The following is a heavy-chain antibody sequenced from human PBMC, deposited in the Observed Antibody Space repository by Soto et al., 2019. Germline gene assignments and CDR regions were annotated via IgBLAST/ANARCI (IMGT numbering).Heavy chain of an antibody. D-gene: IGHD2-15*01. CDR2: INGDGNSI. V-gene: IGHV3-74*03. J-gene: IGHJ4*02. CDR3: AKGLHCSGGSCYPNYYDF. CDR1: GFPFSSYW. Sequence: PGGSLRLSCAASGFPFSSYWMHWVRQAPGKGLEWVSRINGDGNSITYADSVKGRSTISRDNSKDTLDLQLNGLRAEDTATYFCAKGLHCSGGSCYPNYYDFWGQGTPVTVSS.